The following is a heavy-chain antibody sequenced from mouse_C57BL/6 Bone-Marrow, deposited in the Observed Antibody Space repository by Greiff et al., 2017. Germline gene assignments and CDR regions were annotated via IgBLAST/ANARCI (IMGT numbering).Heavy chain of an antibody. CDR1: GFTFSSYA. CDR3: ARGDDDYPYWYFDV. J-gene: IGHJ1*03. Sequence: EVKLVESGGGFVKPGGSLKLSCAASGFTFSSYAMSWVRQTPEKRLEWVATISDGGSYTYYPDNVKGRFTISRDNAKNNLYLQMRHLKSEDTAMYYCARGDDDYPYWYFDVWGTGTTVTVSS. D-gene: IGHD2-4*01. CDR2: ISDGGSYT. V-gene: IGHV5-4*03.